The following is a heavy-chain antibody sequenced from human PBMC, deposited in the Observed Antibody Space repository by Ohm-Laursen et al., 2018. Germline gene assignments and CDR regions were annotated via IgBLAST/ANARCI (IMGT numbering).Heavy chain of an antibody. CDR3: ARDDTGDNWFDP. Sequence: ASVKVSCKASGYTFTGYYMHWVRQAPGQGLEWMGWINPNSGGTNYAQKFQGRVTMTRDTSISTAYMELSRLRSDDTAVYHCARDDTGDNWFDPWGQGTLVTVSS. J-gene: IGHJ5*02. CDR1: GYTFTGYY. CDR2: INPNSGGT. V-gene: IGHV1-2*02. D-gene: IGHD7-27*01.